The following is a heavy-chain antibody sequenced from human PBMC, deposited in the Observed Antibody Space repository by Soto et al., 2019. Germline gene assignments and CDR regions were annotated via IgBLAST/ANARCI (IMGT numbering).Heavy chain of an antibody. CDR2: MHPNSGNT. Sequence: QVQLVQSGAEVKKPGASVKVSCKASGYTFTSYDINLVRQATGQGLEWMGWMHPNSGNTGYAQKFQGRVTMTRNTSISTAYMELSTQTSEDTAVYYCARGLSYRQDWGQGTLVTVSS. CDR3: ARGLSYRQD. V-gene: IGHV1-8*01. J-gene: IGHJ4*02. D-gene: IGHD1-26*01. CDR1: GYTFTSYD.